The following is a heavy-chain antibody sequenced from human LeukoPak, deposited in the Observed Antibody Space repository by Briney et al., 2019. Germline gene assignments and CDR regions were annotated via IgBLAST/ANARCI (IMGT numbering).Heavy chain of an antibody. V-gene: IGHV1-2*02. D-gene: IGHD4-11*01. J-gene: IGHJ4*02. CDR1: GYTFTDYY. CDR3: ARISTYSRYVDY. Sequence: ASVKVSCKASGYTFTDYYIHWVRQAPGQGLEWMGWINPNVGATNYAQKFQGRVTMARDTSISTAYMELRRLRSDDTAVYYCARISTYSRYVDYWGQGTLVTVSS. CDR2: INPNVGAT.